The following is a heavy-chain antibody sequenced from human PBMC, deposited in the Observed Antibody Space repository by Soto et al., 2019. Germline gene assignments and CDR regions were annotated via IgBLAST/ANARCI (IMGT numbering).Heavy chain of an antibody. D-gene: IGHD3-16*02. V-gene: IGHV3-23*01. CDR3: AKRGGYDYVWKSYRPDY. Sequence: GGSLRLSCVASGFTFSSFAMSWVRQAPGKGLEWVSTLSGSGGDTYYADSVNGRFTISRDKSKNTLYLQMDRLRVEDTAVYYCAKRGGYDYVWKSYRPDYWGQGTQVTVSS. CDR1: GFTFSSFA. J-gene: IGHJ4*02. CDR2: LSGSGGDT.